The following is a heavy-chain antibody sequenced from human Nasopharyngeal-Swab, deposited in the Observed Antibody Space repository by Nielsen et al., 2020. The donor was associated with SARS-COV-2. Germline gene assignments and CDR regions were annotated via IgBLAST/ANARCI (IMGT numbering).Heavy chain of an antibody. CDR3: ARDGIVGATGLDY. CDR2: INHSGST. Sequence: GSLRLSCAVYGGSFSGYYWSWIRQPPGKGLEWIGEINHSGSTNYNPSLKSRVTISVDTSKNQFSLKLSSVTAADTAVYYCARDGIVGATGLDYWGQGTLVTVSS. CDR1: GGSFSGYY. D-gene: IGHD1-26*01. V-gene: IGHV4-34*01. J-gene: IGHJ4*02.